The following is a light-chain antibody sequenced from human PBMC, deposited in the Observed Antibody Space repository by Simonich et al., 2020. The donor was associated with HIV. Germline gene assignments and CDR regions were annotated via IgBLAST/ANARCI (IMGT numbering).Light chain of an antibody. V-gene: IGKV4-1*01. Sequence: DIVMTQSPDSLALSLGERATINCKSSQSVLYSSNNKNYLAWYQQKPRQPPKLLIYWASARESGVPERFSGSGSGTDFTLTISSLQVEDVAVYYCQQYYGTPLTFGGGTRVEIK. CDR1: QSVLYSSNNKNY. CDR2: WAS. J-gene: IGKJ4*01. CDR3: QQYYGTPLT.